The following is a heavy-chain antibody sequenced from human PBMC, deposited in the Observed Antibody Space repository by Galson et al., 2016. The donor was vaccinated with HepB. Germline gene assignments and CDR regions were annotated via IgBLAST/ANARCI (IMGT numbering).Heavy chain of an antibody. CDR3: VKWPHLSHRCPNGMDV. CDR2: ICYDGSTE. CDR1: GFSFRSCC. V-gene: IGHV3-33*06. Sequence: SLRLSCAASGFSFRSCCIHWVRQAPGKGLEWVAAICYDGSTEYYRDSVRGRFTISRDNSKNTVYMEMNNLAVEDTALYFCVKWPHLSHRCPNGMDVWGQGTAVTVSS. J-gene: IGHJ6*02. D-gene: IGHD3-16*01.